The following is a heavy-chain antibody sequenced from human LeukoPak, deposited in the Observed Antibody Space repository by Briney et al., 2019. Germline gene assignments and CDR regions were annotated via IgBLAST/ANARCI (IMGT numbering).Heavy chain of an antibody. CDR3: ARVIPNYYGSGNRFDP. J-gene: IGHJ5*02. CDR1: GGSISTYY. D-gene: IGHD3-10*01. V-gene: IGHV4-59*12. CDR2: ISYSGST. Sequence: SETLSLTCTVSGGSISTYYWTWIRQPPGKGLEWIGYISYSGSTNYNPSLKSRVTISVDTSKNQFSLKLSSVTAADTAVYYCARVIPNYYGSGNRFDPWGQGTLVTVSS.